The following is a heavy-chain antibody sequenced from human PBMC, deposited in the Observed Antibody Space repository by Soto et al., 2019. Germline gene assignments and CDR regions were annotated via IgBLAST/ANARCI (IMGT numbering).Heavy chain of an antibody. CDR2: ISSSSSYI. V-gene: IGHV3-21*01. J-gene: IGHJ4*02. D-gene: IGHD6-13*01. CDR3: ARDPSLDSSQPNYYFEY. Sequence: EVQMVESGGGLVKPGGSLRLSCAASGFTFSSYSMNWVRQAPGKGLDWVSSISSSSSYIYYADSVKGRFTISRDNAKNSLYRQMNRLRAEDTAVYYCARDPSLDSSQPNYYFEYWGQGTLVTVSS. CDR1: GFTFSSYS.